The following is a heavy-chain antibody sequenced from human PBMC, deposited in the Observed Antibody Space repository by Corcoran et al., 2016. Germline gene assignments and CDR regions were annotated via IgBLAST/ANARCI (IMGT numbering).Heavy chain of an antibody. CDR3: ARRGSGRYFDL. J-gene: IGHJ2*01. Sequence: QVQLVESGGDLVKPGGSLRLSCAASGFTFSDYYMSWIRQAPGKGLEWVSHISSSGDTLYYANSVKGRFTSSRDNAKNSFYLQMNSLRAEDTAVCYCARRGSGRYFDLWGRGTLVTVSS. CDR2: ISSSGDTL. V-gene: IGHV3-11*01. CDR1: GFTFSDYY.